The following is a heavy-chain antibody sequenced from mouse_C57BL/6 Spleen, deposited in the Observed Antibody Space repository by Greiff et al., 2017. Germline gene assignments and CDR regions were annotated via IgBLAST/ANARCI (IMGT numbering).Heavy chain of an antibody. CDR3: ARSNYYGSSYDYAMDY. Sequence: EVKLQESGAELVKPGASVKLSCTASGFNIQDYYMHWVKQRTEQGLEWIGRIDPEDGETKYAPKFQGKATITADTSSNTAYLQLSSLTSEDTAVYYCARSNYYGSSYDYAMDYWGQGTSVTVSS. CDR2: IDPEDGET. V-gene: IGHV14-2*01. J-gene: IGHJ4*01. D-gene: IGHD1-1*01. CDR1: GFNIQDYY.